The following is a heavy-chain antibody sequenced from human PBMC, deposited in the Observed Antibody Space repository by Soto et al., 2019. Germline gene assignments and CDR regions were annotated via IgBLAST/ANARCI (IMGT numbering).Heavy chain of an antibody. D-gene: IGHD3-10*01. V-gene: IGHV1-3*01. J-gene: IGHJ4*02. CDR2: INAGNGNT. CDR1: GYTFTSYA. CDR3: ARDGLLVRGVIITSLVY. Sequence: ASVKVSCKASGYTFTSYAMHWVRQAPGQRLEWMGWINAGNGNTKYSQKFQGRVTITRDTSASTAYMELSSLRSEDTAVYYCARDGLLVRGVIITSLVYWGQGTLVTVSS.